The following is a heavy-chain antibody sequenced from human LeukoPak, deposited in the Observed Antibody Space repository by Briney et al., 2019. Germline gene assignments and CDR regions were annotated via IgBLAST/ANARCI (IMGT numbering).Heavy chain of an antibody. CDR1: GYSISSGYY. J-gene: IGHJ6*03. CDR3: ARADYDFWSDYYGRSYYYYYMDV. D-gene: IGHD3-3*01. V-gene: IGHV4-38-2*02. Sequence: PSETLSLTCTVSGYSISSGYYWSWIRQPPGKGLEWIGEINHSGSTNYNPSLKSRVTISVDTSKNQFSLKLSSVTAADTAVYYCARADYDFWSDYYGRSYYYYYMDVWGKGTTVTVSS. CDR2: INHSGST.